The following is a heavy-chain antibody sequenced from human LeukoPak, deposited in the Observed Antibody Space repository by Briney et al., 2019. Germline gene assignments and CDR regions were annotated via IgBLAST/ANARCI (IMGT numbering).Heavy chain of an antibody. D-gene: IGHD3-10*01. CDR3: ARGMYYYGSGSYPYYYYYMDV. J-gene: IGHJ6*03. Sequence: PSETLSLTCAVYGGSFSGYYWSWVRQPPGKGGEGIGEINHSGRTNSNPSLTSRATISLDPSNNQFSLNLSSVTPADTAVYYFARGMYYYGSGSYPYYYYYMDVWGKGTTVTVSS. CDR1: GGSFSGYY. CDR2: INHSGRT. V-gene: IGHV4-34*01.